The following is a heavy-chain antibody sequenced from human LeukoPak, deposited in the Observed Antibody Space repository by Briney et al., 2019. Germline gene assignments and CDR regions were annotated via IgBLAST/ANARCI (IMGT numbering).Heavy chain of an antibody. CDR3: AKRAGGSSWYPDY. CDR1: GFTFSNYG. J-gene: IGHJ4*02. V-gene: IGHV3-30*02. D-gene: IGHD6-13*01. Sequence: GGSLRLSCAASGFTFSNYGMHWVRQAPGKGLEWVAFVRYDGSDKYYADSVKGRFTISRDNSKNTLYLQMNSLRAEDTAVYYCAKRAGGSSWYPDYWGQGTLVTVSS. CDR2: VRYDGSDK.